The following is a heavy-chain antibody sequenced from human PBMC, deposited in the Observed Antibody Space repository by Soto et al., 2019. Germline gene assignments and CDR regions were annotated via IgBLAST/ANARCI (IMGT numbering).Heavy chain of an antibody. CDR2: ISTSGATI. J-gene: IGHJ5*02. CDR3: ARLIGNWFDP. CDR1: GFTFNSYE. Sequence: PVGSLRLSCAASGFTFNSYEMTWVRQAPGKGLECVSYISTSGATIYYADSVKGRFTISRDNAKNSLYLQMNSLRAEDTAVYYCARLIGNWFDPWGQGTLVTVSS. V-gene: IGHV3-48*03. D-gene: IGHD2-8*01.